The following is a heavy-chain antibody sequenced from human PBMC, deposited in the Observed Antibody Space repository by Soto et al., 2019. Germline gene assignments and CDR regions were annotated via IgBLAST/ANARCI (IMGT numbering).Heavy chain of an antibody. V-gene: IGHV3-74*01. CDR1: GFTFSSYW. CDR2: LKSDGSSI. J-gene: IGHJ5*02. Sequence: EVQLVESGGGLVQPGGSLRLSCAASGFTFSSYWMYWVRQAPGKGLVWVSRLKSDGSSISYADSVKGRFTISRDNAKNTLYLEMNSLRAEDTAVYYCARGREEVVGTNNWFDPWGQGTLVTVSS. D-gene: IGHD2-15*01. CDR3: ARGREEVVGTNNWFDP.